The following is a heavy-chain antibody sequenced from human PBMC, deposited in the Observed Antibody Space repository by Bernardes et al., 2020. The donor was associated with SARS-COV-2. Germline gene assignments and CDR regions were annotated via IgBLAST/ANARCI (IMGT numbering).Heavy chain of an antibody. J-gene: IGHJ4*02. CDR2: ISTTGNN. V-gene: IGHV4-4*07. CDR1: CVSINGDF. Sequence: TMTLKGSVSCVSINGDFWNWIRQPAGKGLEWIGRISTTGNNNYSPSLKSRVTMSLDTSKDQFSLRLTSVTAADTAVYYCARASVGSSTRLDYWGQGTLVTVSP. D-gene: IGHD2-2*01. CDR3: ARASVGSSTRLDY.